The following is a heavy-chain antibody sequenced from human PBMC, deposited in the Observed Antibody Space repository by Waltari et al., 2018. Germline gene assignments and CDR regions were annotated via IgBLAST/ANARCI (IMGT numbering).Heavy chain of an antibody. D-gene: IGHD2-15*01. V-gene: IGHV4-4*02. CDR3: ARDRGRGLYLDT. J-gene: IGHJ4*02. CDR1: GDSMSGNDW. Sequence: QLQLHQSGPGVVMPSESLSLTCPVSGDSMSGNDWWTWVRQAPGKGLEWIGQVHRSGRTNYHPACASRVTVSIDASNKQFSLKMPAPTAADTAIYYCARDRGRGLYLDTWGQGTLVTVS. CDR2: VHRSGRT.